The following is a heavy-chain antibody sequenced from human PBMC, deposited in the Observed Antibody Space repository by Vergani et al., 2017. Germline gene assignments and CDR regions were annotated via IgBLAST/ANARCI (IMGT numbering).Heavy chain of an antibody. CDR2: INHSGST. Sequence: QVQLQQWGAGLLKPSETLSLTCAVYGGSFSGYYWSWIRQPPGKGLEWIGEINHSGSTNYNPSLKSRVTISVDTSKNQFSLKLSSVTAADTAVYYCARGYSGYDSLLYXFDYWGQGTLVTVSS. CDR1: GGSFSGYY. CDR3: ARGYSGYDSLLYXFDY. J-gene: IGHJ4*02. V-gene: IGHV4-34*01. D-gene: IGHD5-12*01.